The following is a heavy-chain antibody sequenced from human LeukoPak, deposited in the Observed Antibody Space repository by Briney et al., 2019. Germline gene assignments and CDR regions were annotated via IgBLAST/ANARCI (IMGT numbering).Heavy chain of an antibody. CDR1: GFTFSNSA. CDR2: LRGTGRA. D-gene: IGHD1-26*01. J-gene: IGHJ2*01. Sequence: PGGSQTLSCAASGFTFSNSAMSWVRQAPGKGLEWVATLRGTGRAYYADSVKGRFTISRDTSRNTLYLQMNSLSAEDTAVYYCAKVPQVSSGSPSAVPQLWYFDLWGRGTVVTVSS. CDR3: AKVPQVSSGSPSAVPQLWYFDL. V-gene: IGHV3-23*01.